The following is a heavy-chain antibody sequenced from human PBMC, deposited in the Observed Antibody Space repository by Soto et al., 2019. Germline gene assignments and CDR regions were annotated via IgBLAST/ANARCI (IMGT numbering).Heavy chain of an antibody. V-gene: IGHV1-69*02. CDR3: ARGGYSYCQNWFDP. CDR2: IIPILGIA. D-gene: IGHD5-18*01. J-gene: IGHJ5*02. Sequence: QVQLVQSGAEVKKPGSSVKVSCKASGGTFSSYTISWVRQAPGQGLEWMGRIIPILGIANYAQKFQGRVTSTPDKSTSTAYMGLSSLRSEDTAVYYCARGGYSYCQNWFDPWGQGALVTVSS. CDR1: GGTFSSYT.